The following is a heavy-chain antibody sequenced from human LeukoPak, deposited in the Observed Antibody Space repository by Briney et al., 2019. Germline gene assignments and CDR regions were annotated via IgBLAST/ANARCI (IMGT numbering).Heavy chain of an antibody. V-gene: IGHV4-61*02. D-gene: IGHD3-16*02. Sequence: PSQTLSLTCTVSGGSISSGSYYWSWIRQPAGKGLEWIVRIYTSGSTNYNPSLKSRVTISVDTSKNQFSLKLSSVTAADTAVYYCARGARTYYDYVWGSYRYTVGFDYWGQGTLVTVSS. CDR2: IYTSGST. CDR1: GGSISSGSYY. CDR3: ARGARTYYDYVWGSYRYTVGFDY. J-gene: IGHJ4*02.